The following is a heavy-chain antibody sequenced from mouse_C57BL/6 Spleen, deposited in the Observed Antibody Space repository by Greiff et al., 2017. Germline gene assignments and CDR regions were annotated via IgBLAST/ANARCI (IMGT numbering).Heavy chain of an antibody. J-gene: IGHJ3*01. V-gene: IGHV14-4*01. CDR3: TTLGLKTWFAY. CDR1: GFNIKDDY. D-gene: IGHD1-3*01. Sequence: VQLQQSGAELVRPGASVKLSCTASGFNIKDDYMHWVKQRPEQGLEWIGWIDPENGDTEYASKFQGKATITADTSSNTAYLQLSSLTSEDTAVYYCTTLGLKTWFAYWGQGTLVTVSA. CDR2: IDPENGDT.